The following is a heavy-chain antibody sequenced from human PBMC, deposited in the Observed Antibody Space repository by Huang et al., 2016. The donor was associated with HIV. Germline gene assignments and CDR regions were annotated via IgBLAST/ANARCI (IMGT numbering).Heavy chain of an antibody. J-gene: IGHJ5*02. Sequence: QVRLQESGPGLVKPSETLSLSCTVSGDSVSSHYWGWIRHPPGKGLEWSGTVYASWTNNYNPRIKSRITISVDTSKNGFSLNITSVSAADTAMYFCVRDQGRLAVGGIDNWFDPWGQGALVTVSS. V-gene: IGHV4-59*02. CDR1: GDSVSSHY. CDR3: VRDQGRLAVGGIDNWFDP. CDR2: VYASWTN. D-gene: IGHD6-19*01.